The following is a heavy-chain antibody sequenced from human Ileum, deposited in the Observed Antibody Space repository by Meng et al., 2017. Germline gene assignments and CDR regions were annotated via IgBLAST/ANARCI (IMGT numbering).Heavy chain of an antibody. CDR1: GYSFTSYW. Sequence: GESLKISCKGSGYSFTSYWIGWVRQMPGKGLEWMGIIYPGDSDTRYSPSFQGQVTISADKSISTAYLQWSSLKASDTAMYYCARGSDITIFGVVIPYYFDYWGQGTLVTVSS. D-gene: IGHD3-3*01. V-gene: IGHV5-51*01. CDR2: IYPGDSDT. J-gene: IGHJ4*02. CDR3: ARGSDITIFGVVIPYYFDY.